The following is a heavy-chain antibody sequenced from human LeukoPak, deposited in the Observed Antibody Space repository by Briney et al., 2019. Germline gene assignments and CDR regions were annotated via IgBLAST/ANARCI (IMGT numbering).Heavy chain of an antibody. Sequence: PAASVKVSCKASGYTFTGYYMHWVRQAPGQGLEWMGWINPNSGGTNYAQKFQGRVTMTRDTSISTAYMELGRLRSDDTAVYYCAIDPYGSGSPRPTDYWGQGTLVTVSS. CDR2: INPNSGGT. V-gene: IGHV1-2*02. CDR3: AIDPYGSGSPRPTDY. D-gene: IGHD3-10*01. J-gene: IGHJ4*02. CDR1: GYTFTGYY.